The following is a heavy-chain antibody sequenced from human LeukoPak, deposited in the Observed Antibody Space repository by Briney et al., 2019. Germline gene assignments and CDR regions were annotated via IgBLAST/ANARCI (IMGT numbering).Heavy chain of an antibody. CDR1: GFTFSSYA. V-gene: IGHV3-30*04. Sequence: GRSLRLSCAASGFTFSSYAMHWVRQAPGKGLEWVAVISYDGSNKYYADSVKGRFTISRDNSKNTLYLQMNSLRAEDTAVYYCAKKRGVGATAVTHFDYWGQGTLVTVSS. D-gene: IGHD1-26*01. CDR2: ISYDGSNK. CDR3: AKKRGVGATAVTHFDY. J-gene: IGHJ4*02.